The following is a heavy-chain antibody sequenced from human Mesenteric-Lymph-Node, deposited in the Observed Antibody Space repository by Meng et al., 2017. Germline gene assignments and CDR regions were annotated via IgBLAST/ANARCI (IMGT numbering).Heavy chain of an antibody. J-gene: IGHJ6*02. V-gene: IGHV4-4*02. D-gene: IGHD3-22*01. CDR3: AGDRSYDSSGYYYYYGMDV. CDR1: GGSISSSNW. CDR2: IYHSGST. Sequence: GSLRLSCAVSGGSISSSNWWSWVRQPPGKGLEWIGEIYHSGSTNYNPSFKSRVTISVDTSKNQFSLKLNSLTAADTAVYYCAGDRSYDSSGYYYYYGMDVWGQGTTVTVSS.